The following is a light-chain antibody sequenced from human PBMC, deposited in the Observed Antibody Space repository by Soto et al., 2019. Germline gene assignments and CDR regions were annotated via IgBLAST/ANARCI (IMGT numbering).Light chain of an antibody. CDR1: SSNIGAGYV. Sequence: QSVLTQPPSVSGAPGQRVTISCTGSSSNIGAGYVVHWYQQLPGTAPKLLIYGNSNRTSGVPDRFSGSKSGTSASLAITGLKAEDEADYYCQSYASSLSGSVFGGGTKLTVL. V-gene: IGLV1-40*01. J-gene: IGLJ2*01. CDR2: GNS. CDR3: QSYASSLSGSV.